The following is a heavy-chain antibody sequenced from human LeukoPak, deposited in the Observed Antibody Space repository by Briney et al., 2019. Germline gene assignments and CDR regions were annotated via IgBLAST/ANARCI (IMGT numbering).Heavy chain of an antibody. D-gene: IGHD2-2*01. J-gene: IGHJ4*02. CDR2: LHYSGRT. CDR1: GGSISSSSYY. CDR3: AMYCSTASCSPFDY. Sequence: QLQLQESGPGLVKPSETLSLTCTVSGGSISSSSYYWAWIRQPPGKGLEWIGSLHYSGRTVYSPSLNSRGTISADTSKNQFSLKLTSVTAADTAVYYCAMYCSTASCSPFDYWGRGTLVTVSS. V-gene: IGHV4-39*01.